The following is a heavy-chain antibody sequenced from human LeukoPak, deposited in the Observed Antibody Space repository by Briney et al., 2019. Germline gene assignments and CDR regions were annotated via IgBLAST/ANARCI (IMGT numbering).Heavy chain of an antibody. CDR1: GYTFTGYY. Sequence: ASVKVSCKASGYTFTGYYMHWVRQAPGQGLEWMRRINPNSGGTNYAQKFQGRVTMTRDPSISTAYMEVSSLRSDDTAVYYCARDLGRDGYNYYSWGQGTLVTVSS. V-gene: IGHV1-2*06. CDR2: INPNSGGT. J-gene: IGHJ4*02. D-gene: IGHD5-24*01. CDR3: ARDLGRDGYNYYS.